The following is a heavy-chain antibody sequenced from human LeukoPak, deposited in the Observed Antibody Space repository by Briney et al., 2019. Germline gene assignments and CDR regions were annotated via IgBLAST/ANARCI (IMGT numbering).Heavy chain of an antibody. CDR1: GFTFRNHG. V-gene: IGHV3-30*12. J-gene: IGHJ2*01. Sequence: PGGSLRLSCAASGFTFRNHGMHWVRQAPGKGLEWVAVIWYDSSNQYYADSVKGRFTISRDNSKNTVSLQMNSLRAEDTAVYYCVRVRGARLLDLWGRGTPVTVSS. CDR3: VRVRGARLLDL. D-gene: IGHD3-10*01. CDR2: IWYDSSNQ.